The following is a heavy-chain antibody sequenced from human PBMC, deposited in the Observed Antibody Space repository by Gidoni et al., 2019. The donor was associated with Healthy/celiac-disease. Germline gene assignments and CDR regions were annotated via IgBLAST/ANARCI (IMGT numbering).Heavy chain of an antibody. CDR2: IDPSDSYT. Sequence: EVQLVQSGAEVKQPGESLRRPCKGYGYSFTSYWISWVRQMHGKGLAWLGRIDPSDSYTNYNTSFQGHVTISANKSISTAYLQWSSLKASDTAMYYCARTITIVQGAEGDFDYWGQGTLVTVSS. V-gene: IGHV5-10-1*01. CDR3: ARTITIVQGAEGDFDY. CDR1: GYSFTSYW. D-gene: IGHD3-10*01. J-gene: IGHJ4*02.